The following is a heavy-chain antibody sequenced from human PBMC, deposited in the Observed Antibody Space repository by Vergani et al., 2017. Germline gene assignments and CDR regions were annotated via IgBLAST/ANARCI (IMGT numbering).Heavy chain of an antibody. CDR2: IKSDGSIT. D-gene: IGHD5-12*01. V-gene: IGHV3-74*01. Sequence: EVQLVESGGGLIHPGGSLRLSCEGSGFSFSGYWMHWVRQSPEKGLVWVSRIKSDGSITNYADSGKGRFSISRYNAKNTVYLEMNSLRGDYTSIYYCVRARCSGPCFMSNWFDACGQGTLVTVSS. J-gene: IGHJ5*02. CDR1: GFSFSGYW. CDR3: VRARCSGPCFMSNWFDA.